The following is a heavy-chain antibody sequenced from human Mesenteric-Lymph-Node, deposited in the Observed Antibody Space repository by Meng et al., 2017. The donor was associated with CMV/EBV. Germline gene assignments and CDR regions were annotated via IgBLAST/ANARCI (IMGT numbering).Heavy chain of an antibody. J-gene: IGHJ4*02. Sequence: ASGYTFTSYFMHWVRQAPGQGLEWMGLINPSDGTTKYAQKFQGRVTMTRDTSTSTVYMELNSLRSEDTAVYFCARRDTGELLYSSDYWGQGVLVTVSS. CDR1: GYTFTSYF. CDR3: ARRDTGELLYSSDY. D-gene: IGHD3-10*01. V-gene: IGHV1-46*01. CDR2: INPSDGTT.